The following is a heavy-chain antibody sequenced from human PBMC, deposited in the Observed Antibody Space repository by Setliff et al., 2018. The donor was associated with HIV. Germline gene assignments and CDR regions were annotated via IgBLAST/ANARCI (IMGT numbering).Heavy chain of an antibody. CDR3: ARDRHHYDSSGFDAFDL. Sequence: SVKVSCKASGGTFSNYAFSWVRQAPGQGLEWMGGIIPLFGTANYAQNFQGRVTITADASTSTAYMELSSLRSEDTATYYCARDRHHYDSSGFDAFDLWGQGTMVTVSS. J-gene: IGHJ3*01. V-gene: IGHV1-69*13. D-gene: IGHD3-22*01. CDR1: GGTFSNYA. CDR2: IIPLFGTA.